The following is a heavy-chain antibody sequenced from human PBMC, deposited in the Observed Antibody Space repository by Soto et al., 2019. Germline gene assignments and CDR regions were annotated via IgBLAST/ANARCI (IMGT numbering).Heavy chain of an antibody. CDR3: GRGSGLNWFDP. Sequence: ASVKVSCKTCGYRFTTYGITCVRQAPGQGLEWMGWISVYNGNTEYAQSLQDRVTMTSDTSSSTAYMELRSLRSEDTAVYYCGRGSGLNWFDPWGQGTLVTVSS. CDR1: GYRFTTYG. V-gene: IGHV1-18*01. D-gene: IGHD3-10*01. CDR2: ISVYNGNT. J-gene: IGHJ5*02.